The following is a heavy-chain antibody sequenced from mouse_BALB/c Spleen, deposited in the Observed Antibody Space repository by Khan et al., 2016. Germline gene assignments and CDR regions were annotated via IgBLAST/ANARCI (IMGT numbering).Heavy chain of an antibody. CDR1: GYTFTNYG. Sequence: QIQLVQSGPELKKPGKTVKISCKASGYTFTNYGMNWVKQAPGKGLKWMGWINTYSGESTYADDFKGRFAFSLETSANTAYLQINNLKNEDTATYFATSYRYYYDSSGYFDDWGAGTTVTVSS. J-gene: IGHJ1*01. V-gene: IGHV9-3-1*01. CDR2: INTYSGES. D-gene: IGHD1-1*01. CDR3: TSYRYYYDSSGYFDD.